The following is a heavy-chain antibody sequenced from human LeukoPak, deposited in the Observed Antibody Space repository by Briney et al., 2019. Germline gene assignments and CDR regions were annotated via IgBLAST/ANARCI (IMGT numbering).Heavy chain of an antibody. CDR2: IYYSGST. D-gene: IGHD1-1*01. Sequence: SETLSLTCAVSGYSISSGYYWGWIRQPPGKGLEWIGYIYYSGSTYYNPSLKSRVTISVDTSKNQFSLKLSSVTAADTAVYYCARVERGFDAFDIWGQGTMVTVSS. CDR1: GYSISSGYY. CDR3: ARVERGFDAFDI. V-gene: IGHV4-38-2*01. J-gene: IGHJ3*02.